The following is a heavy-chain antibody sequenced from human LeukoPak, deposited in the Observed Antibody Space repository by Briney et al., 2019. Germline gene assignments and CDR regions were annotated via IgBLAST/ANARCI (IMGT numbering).Heavy chain of an antibody. CDR3: ARDSMASLT. J-gene: IGHJ4*02. Sequence: GRSLRLSCAASGFTFSSYGMHWVRQAPGKGLEWVAVIWYDGSNKHYADSVKGRFTISRDNSKNTLYLQMNGLRAEDTAVYYCARDSMASLTWGQGTLVTVSS. V-gene: IGHV3-33*01. CDR2: IWYDGSNK. CDR1: GFTFSSYG. D-gene: IGHD5-24*01.